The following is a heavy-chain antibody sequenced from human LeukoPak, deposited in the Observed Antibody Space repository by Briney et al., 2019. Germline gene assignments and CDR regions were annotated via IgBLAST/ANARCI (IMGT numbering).Heavy chain of an antibody. CDR3: ARAGYNWNYASGFDY. CDR1: GGSISSGSYY. V-gene: IGHV4-61*02. CDR2: IYTSGST. Sequence: KPSQTLSLTCTVSGGSISSGSYYWSWIRQPAGKGLEWIGRIYTSGSTNYNPSLKSRVTISVDTSKNQFSLKLSSVTAADTAVYYRARAGYNWNYASGFDYWGQGTLVTVSS. J-gene: IGHJ4*02. D-gene: IGHD1-7*01.